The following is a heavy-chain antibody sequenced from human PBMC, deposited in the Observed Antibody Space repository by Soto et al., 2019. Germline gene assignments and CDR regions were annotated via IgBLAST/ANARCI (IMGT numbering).Heavy chain of an antibody. CDR2: INHSGST. Sequence: PSETLSLTCAVYGGSFSGYYWSWIRQPPGKGLEWIGEINHSGSTNYNPSLKSRVTISVDTSKNQFSLKLSSVTAADTAVYYCARGLGDIVVPWAANGMDVWSQGTTVTVAS. V-gene: IGHV4-34*01. CDR3: ARGLGDIVVPWAANGMDV. CDR1: GGSFSGYY. J-gene: IGHJ6*02. D-gene: IGHD2-15*01.